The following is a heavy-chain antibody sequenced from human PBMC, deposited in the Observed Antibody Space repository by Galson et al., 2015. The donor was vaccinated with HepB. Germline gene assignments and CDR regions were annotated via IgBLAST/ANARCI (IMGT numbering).Heavy chain of an antibody. CDR2: IVPILNIA. V-gene: IGHV1-69*04. J-gene: IGHJ4*02. D-gene: IGHD6-25*01. Sequence: SVKVSCKASGGTFTTYALNWVRQAPGQGLEWMGRIVPILNIANYAQQFQGRVTITADKSTSTVYMELSSLRSEDTAVYYCARGAAGGDNVAGYYWGQGSLVTDSS. CDR3: ARGAAGGDNVAGYY. CDR1: GGTFTTYA.